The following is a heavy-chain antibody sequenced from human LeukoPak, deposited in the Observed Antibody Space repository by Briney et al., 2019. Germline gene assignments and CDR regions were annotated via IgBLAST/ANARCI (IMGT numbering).Heavy chain of an antibody. Sequence: PSQTLSLTCTVSGGSISSGSYHWRSIRQPAGKGLDWIGRIYTSGSTDYNPSLKSRVTISVDTSKNQFSLKMSSVTAADTAVYYCARRVCKYCSSTSCYRVGNDAFDIWGQGTMVTVSS. V-gene: IGHV4-61*02. CDR2: IYTSGST. CDR3: ARRVCKYCSSTSCYRVGNDAFDI. D-gene: IGHD2-2*01. CDR1: GGSISSGSYH. J-gene: IGHJ3*02.